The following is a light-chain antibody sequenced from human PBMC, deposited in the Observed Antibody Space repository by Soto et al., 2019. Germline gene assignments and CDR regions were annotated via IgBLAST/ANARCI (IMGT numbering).Light chain of an antibody. CDR3: QSYDSSLSRRWV. CDR1: SSNIGAGYP. Sequence: QSVLTQPPSVSGAPGQRVTISCTGSSSNIGAGYPVHWYQQLPGTAPKLLVAGNRPSGVPDRFSVSKSGASASLAITGLQAEDQADYYCQSYDSSLSRRWVFGGGTKVTV. CDR2: G. J-gene: IGLJ3*02. V-gene: IGLV1-40*01.